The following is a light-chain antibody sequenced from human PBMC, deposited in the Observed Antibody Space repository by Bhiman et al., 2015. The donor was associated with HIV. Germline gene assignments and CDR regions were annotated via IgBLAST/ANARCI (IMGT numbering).Light chain of an antibody. CDR1: KLGDKY. Sequence: SYELTQPPSVSVSPGQTASITCSGDKLGDKYACWYQQKPGQSPVLVIYKDSERPSGIPERFSGSNSGNTATLTISGTQAMDEADYYCQAWDSSTARFGGGTKLTVL. CDR2: KDS. J-gene: IGLJ2*01. V-gene: IGLV3-1*01. CDR3: QAWDSSTAR.